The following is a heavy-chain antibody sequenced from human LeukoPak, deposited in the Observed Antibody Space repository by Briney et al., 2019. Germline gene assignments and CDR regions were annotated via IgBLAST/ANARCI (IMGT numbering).Heavy chain of an antibody. J-gene: IGHJ4*02. CDR2: ISSSSSTI. CDR3: ARDRCSSTSCGFDY. V-gene: IGHV3-48*01. CDR1: GFTFSSYS. D-gene: IGHD2-2*01. Sequence: AGGSPRLSCAASGFTFSSYSMNWVRQAPGKGLEWVSYISSSSSTIYYADSVKGRFTISRDNAKNSLYLQMNSLRAEDTAVYYCARDRCSSTSCGFDYWGQGTLVTVSS.